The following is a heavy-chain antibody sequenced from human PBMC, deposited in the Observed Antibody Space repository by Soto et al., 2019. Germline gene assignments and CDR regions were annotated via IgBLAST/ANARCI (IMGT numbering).Heavy chain of an antibody. CDR1: VTSFEYNT. CDR3: ARLGPGD. J-gene: IGHJ4*02. Sequence: LGESLTISCKVSVTSFEYNTISWVRQMPGKGLEWMGRISRDGSSSSYSPSFQGHVSIYADRTTNTAYLQWSNLTTSDTAMYYCARLGPGDWGQGTLVTVSS. D-gene: IGHD7-27*01. V-gene: IGHV5-10-1*01. CDR2: ISRDGSSS.